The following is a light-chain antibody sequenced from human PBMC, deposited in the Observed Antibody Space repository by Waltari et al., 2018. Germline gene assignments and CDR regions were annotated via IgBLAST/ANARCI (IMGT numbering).Light chain of an antibody. CDR3: QHYTRYSIT. CDR2: DAS. J-gene: IGKJ5*01. V-gene: IGKV1-5*01. Sequence: DIQMTQSPSTLSASIGDRVTTTCRASQSLSSWLAWYQQSPGTAPKLLVYDASTLQSGVPSRFSGSGSGTEFTLTISSLQPEDFATYYCQHYTRYSITFGQGTRLEIK. CDR1: QSLSSW.